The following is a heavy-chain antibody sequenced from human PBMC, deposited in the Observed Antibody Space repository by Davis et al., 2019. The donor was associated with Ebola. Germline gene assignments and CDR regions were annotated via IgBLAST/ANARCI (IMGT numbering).Heavy chain of an antibody. CDR1: GFTFSSYS. J-gene: IGHJ5*02. CDR2: ISSSSSYI. V-gene: IGHV3-21*01. D-gene: IGHD6-13*01. Sequence: GESLKISCAASGFTFSSYSMNWVRQAPGKGLEWVSSISSSSSYIYYADSVKGRFTISRDNSKNTLYLQMNSLRAENTAVYYCAKGQRHNPIAADRWGQGTLVTVSS. CDR3: AKGQRHNPIAADR.